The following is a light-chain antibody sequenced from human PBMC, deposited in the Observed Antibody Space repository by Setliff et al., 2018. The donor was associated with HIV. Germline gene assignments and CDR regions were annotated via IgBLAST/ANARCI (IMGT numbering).Light chain of an antibody. CDR3: LSYIGDGTFLYV. CDR2: EVI. V-gene: IGLV2-23*02. Sequence: QPASVSASPGQSITISCTGTSSNVGGFNLVSWYQQYPGRAPKLIIYEVIKRPSGISNRFSGSKSGNTASLTISGLQAEDEADYYCLSYIGDGTFLYVFGTGTKVTVL. J-gene: IGLJ1*01. CDR1: SSNVGGFNL.